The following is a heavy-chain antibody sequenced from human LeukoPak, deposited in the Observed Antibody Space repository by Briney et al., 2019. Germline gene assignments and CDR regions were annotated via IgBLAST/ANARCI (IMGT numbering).Heavy chain of an antibody. D-gene: IGHD5-24*01. CDR3: ARDSYGDGYNYDY. J-gene: IGHJ4*02. Sequence: SETLSLTCTVSGGSINNYYWSWIRQPPGKGLEWIGYIYSSGSTNYNPSLKSRVTISVDTSKNQFFLKLSSVTAADTAVYYCARDSYGDGYNYDYWGQGTLVTVSS. CDR1: GGSINNYY. V-gene: IGHV4-59*01. CDR2: IYSSGST.